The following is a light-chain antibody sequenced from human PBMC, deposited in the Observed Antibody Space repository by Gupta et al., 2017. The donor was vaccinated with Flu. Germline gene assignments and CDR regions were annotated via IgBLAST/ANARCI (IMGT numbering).Light chain of an antibody. V-gene: IGLV1-40*01. CDR3: QSYDSSLSGSV. Sequence: QSVLTQPPSVSGAPGQRVTISCTGSSSNIGAGYDVHWYQQLPGTAPKLLIYGNSNRPSGVPDRFSGSKSATSASLAIXGXQAEDEXDYYCQSYDSSLSGSVFGGGTKLTVL. J-gene: IGLJ3*02. CDR2: GNS. CDR1: SSNIGAGYD.